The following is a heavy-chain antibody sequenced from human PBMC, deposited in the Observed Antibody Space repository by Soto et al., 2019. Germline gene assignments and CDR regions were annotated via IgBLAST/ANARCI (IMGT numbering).Heavy chain of an antibody. CDR2: INKGGDI. V-gene: IGHV3-7*03. CDR3: AKSGDSAGWGIDF. Sequence: VQLVESGGGLVQPGGSLRLSCVGSGFIFDSFAMNWVRQAPGKGLEWVAYINKGGDIYYAHSVKGRFTISRDNAKNSSFLQMSSLTDEDTAIYYCAKSGDSAGWGIDFWGQGTLVTVSS. CDR1: GFIFDSFA. J-gene: IGHJ4*02. D-gene: IGHD6-19*01.